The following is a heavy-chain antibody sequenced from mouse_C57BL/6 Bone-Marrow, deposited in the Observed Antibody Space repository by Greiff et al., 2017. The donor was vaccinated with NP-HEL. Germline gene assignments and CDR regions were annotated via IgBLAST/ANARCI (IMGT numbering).Heavy chain of an antibody. CDR1: GYTFTSYW. Sequence: VQLQQPGAELVMPGASVKLSCKASGYTFTSYWMHWVKQRPGQGLEWIGEIDPSDSYTNYNQKFKGKSTLTVDKSSSTAYMQLSSLTSEASAVYYCARGYYDRSYFDYWGQGTTLTVSS. CDR2: IDPSDSYT. CDR3: ARGYYDRSYFDY. J-gene: IGHJ2*01. D-gene: IGHD2-3*01. V-gene: IGHV1-69*01.